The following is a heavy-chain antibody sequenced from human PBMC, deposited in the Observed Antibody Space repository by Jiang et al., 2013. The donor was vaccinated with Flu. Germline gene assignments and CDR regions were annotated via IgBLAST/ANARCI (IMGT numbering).Heavy chain of an antibody. CDR2: ISSSGSTI. D-gene: IGHD1-1*01. CDR3: ARARPLKYFFDY. Sequence: QLVESGGGLVKPGGSLRLSCAASGFTFRDYYMSWIRQAPGKGLEWVAYISSSGSTIYYADSVKGRFTISRDNARNSLYLQMNSLRADDTAVYYCARARPLKYFFDYWGQGTLVTVSS. V-gene: IGHV3-11*01. J-gene: IGHJ4*02. CDR1: GFTFRDYY.